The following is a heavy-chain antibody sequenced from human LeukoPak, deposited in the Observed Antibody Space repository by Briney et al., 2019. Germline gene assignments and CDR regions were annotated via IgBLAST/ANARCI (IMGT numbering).Heavy chain of an antibody. CDR1: GFIISSYA. CDR2: NSGSGGTT. V-gene: IGHV3-23*01. Sequence: GGSLRLSWAAAGFIISSYAMSLVRQPPGNLLEWVSANSGSGGTTYYADSVRDRSTTPSNNSKNTLYLQMNSLRAEDTAVYYCAKSGTTAMAYWGQGTLVTVSS. J-gene: IGHJ4*02. CDR3: AKSGTTAMAY. D-gene: IGHD5-18*01.